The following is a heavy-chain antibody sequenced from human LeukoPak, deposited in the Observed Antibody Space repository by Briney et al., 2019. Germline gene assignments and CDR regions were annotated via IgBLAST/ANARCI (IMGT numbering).Heavy chain of an antibody. CDR2: LYSGGST. Sequence: PGGSPRLSCAASGFTVSSNYMSWVRQAPGKGLEWVSVLYSGGSTYYADSVKGRFTISRDNSKNTLYLQMNSLRGEDTAVYYCAREAVTYGSGADPLDYWGQGTLVTVSS. D-gene: IGHD3-10*01. CDR3: AREAVTYGSGADPLDY. CDR1: GFTVSSNY. V-gene: IGHV3-66*01. J-gene: IGHJ4*02.